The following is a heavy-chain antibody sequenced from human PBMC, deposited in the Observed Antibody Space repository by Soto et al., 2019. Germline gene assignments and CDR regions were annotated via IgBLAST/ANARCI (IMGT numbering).Heavy chain of an antibody. CDR1: GYTFTSYA. V-gene: IGHV1-3*01. Sequence: ASVKVSCKASGYTFTSYAMHWVRQAPGQRLEWMGWINAGNGNTKYSQKFQGRVTITRDTSASTAYMELSSLRSEDTAVYYCARSGGVSLGAFDIWGQGTMVTVSS. D-gene: IGHD3-16*01. CDR2: INAGNGNT. J-gene: IGHJ3*02. CDR3: ARSGGVSLGAFDI.